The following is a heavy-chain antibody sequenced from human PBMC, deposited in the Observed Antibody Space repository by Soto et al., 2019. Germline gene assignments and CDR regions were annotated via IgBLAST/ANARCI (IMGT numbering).Heavy chain of an antibody. CDR2: ISAYNGNT. CDR1: GYTFTSYG. CDR3: ARDTAGSIVGATYELGPGGFGY. D-gene: IGHD1-26*01. Sequence: QVQLVQSGAEVKKPGASVKVSCKASGYTFTSYGISWVRQAPGQGLEWMGWISAYNGNTNYAQKLQGRVTMTTDTSTSTAYMELRSLRSDDTAVYYCARDTAGSIVGATYELGPGGFGYWGQGTLVTVSS. V-gene: IGHV1-18*01. J-gene: IGHJ4*02.